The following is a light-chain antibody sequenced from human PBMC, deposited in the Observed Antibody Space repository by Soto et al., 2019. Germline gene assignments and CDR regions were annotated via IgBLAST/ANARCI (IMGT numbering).Light chain of an antibody. Sequence: QSALTQPASVSGSPGQSITFSCTGTSSDLGSYDYVSWHQQHPGKAPKLIIYDVNNRPSGVPSRFSGSKSGNTASLIISGLQTEDEADYYCCAYSTSGTHVFGTGTKVTVL. J-gene: IGLJ1*01. CDR1: SSDLGSYDY. CDR2: DVN. CDR3: CAYSTSGTHV. V-gene: IGLV2-14*03.